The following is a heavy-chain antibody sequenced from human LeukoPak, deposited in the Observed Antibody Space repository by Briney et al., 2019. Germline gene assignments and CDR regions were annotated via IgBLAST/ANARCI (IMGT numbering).Heavy chain of an antibody. Sequence: PGGSLRLSCAASGFTFSSHWMSWVRQAPGKGLEWVANIKQDGSEKYYVDSVKGRFTVSRDNAKNSLYLQMNSLRAEDTAVYYCARGGGRWLQTRAFDIWGQGTMVTVSS. CDR3: ARGGGRWLQTRAFDI. J-gene: IGHJ3*02. CDR1: GFTFSSHW. D-gene: IGHD5-24*01. CDR2: IKQDGSEK. V-gene: IGHV3-7*01.